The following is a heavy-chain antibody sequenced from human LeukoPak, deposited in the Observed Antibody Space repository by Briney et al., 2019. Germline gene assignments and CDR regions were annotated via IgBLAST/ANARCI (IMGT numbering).Heavy chain of an antibody. CDR2: TYYSGST. D-gene: IGHD6-25*01. V-gene: IGHV4-59*08. J-gene: IGHJ4*02. Sequence: SETLSLTCTVSGGSISSYYWSWIRQPPGKGLEWIGYTYYSGSTNYNPSLKSRVTISVDTSKNQFSLKLSSVTAADTAVYYCARLLAATRSYYFDYWGQGTLVTVSS. CDR3: ARLLAATRSYYFDY. CDR1: GGSISSYY.